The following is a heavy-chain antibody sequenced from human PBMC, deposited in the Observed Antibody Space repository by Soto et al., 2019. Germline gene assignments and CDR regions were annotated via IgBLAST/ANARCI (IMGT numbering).Heavy chain of an antibody. J-gene: IGHJ5*02. CDR2: IYYSGST. D-gene: IGHD3-10*01. V-gene: IGHV4-59*08. CDR1: GGSISSYY. CDR3: ARTYYYGSGSYGFDP. Sequence: TLSLTCTVSGGSISSYYWSWIRQPPGKGLEWIGYIYYSGSTNYNPSLKSRVTISVDTSKNQFSLKLSSVTAADTAVYYCARTYYYGSGSYGFDPWGQGTLVTVSS.